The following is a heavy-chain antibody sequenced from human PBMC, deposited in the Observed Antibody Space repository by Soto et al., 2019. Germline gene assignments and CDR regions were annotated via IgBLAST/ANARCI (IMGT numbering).Heavy chain of an antibody. CDR1: GFTFTSYA. J-gene: IGHJ5*02. CDR3: ARDSPEYYASRGYYWFVP. Sequence: ASVKVSCKASGFTFTSYAMHWVRQAPGQRLEWMGWINAGNGNTKYSQKFQGRVTITRDRSVSTAYMRLSSLRSEDTAAYNSARDSPEYYASRGYYWFVPWGQGTLVTVSS. D-gene: IGHD3-22*01. CDR2: INAGNGNT. V-gene: IGHV1-3*01.